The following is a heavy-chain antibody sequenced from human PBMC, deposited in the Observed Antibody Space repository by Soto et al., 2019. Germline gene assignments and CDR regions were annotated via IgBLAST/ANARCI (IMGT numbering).Heavy chain of an antibody. Sequence: EVQLEESGGGLVQPGRSLRLSCAASGFTFHDYAMHWVRQAPGKGLEWISGISWNSGDIGYADSVKGRFTISRDNAKNSLYLQMNSLRAEDTALYYCAKDSVWSGYYVRAGGMDVWGQGTTVTVSS. J-gene: IGHJ6*02. CDR3: AKDSVWSGYYVRAGGMDV. D-gene: IGHD3-3*01. CDR1: GFTFHDYA. CDR2: ISWNSGDI. V-gene: IGHV3-9*01.